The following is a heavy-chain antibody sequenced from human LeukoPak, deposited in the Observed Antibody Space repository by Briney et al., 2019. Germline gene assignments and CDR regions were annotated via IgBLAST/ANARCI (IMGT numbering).Heavy chain of an antibody. Sequence: GGSLRLSCVASGFTFSSYWMHWVRQDPRKGLVWVSRINGDGRNINYADSVRGRFTISRDNAKNTLFLQMNSLRAEDTALYYCAKDTTYYYDSSGYHNWFDPWGQGTLVTVSS. CDR3: AKDTTYYYDSSGYHNWFDP. V-gene: IGHV3-74*01. J-gene: IGHJ5*02. D-gene: IGHD3-22*01. CDR1: GFTFSSYW. CDR2: INGDGRNI.